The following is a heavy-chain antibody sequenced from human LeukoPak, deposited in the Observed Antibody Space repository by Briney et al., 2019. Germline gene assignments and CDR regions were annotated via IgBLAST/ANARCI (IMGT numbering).Heavy chain of an antibody. V-gene: IGHV3-21*01. J-gene: IGHJ4*02. CDR3: ARDRIYCSGGSCYSVSAY. CDR1: GFTFSSYS. CDR2: ISGSSSYI. D-gene: IGHD2-15*01. Sequence: PGGSLRLSCAASGFTFSSYSMNWFRQAAGKGLEWVSSISGSSSYIYYADSVKGRFIISRANSKNSLYVQMNSLSAEDTAVYYCARDRIYCSGGSCYSVSAYWGQGTLVTVSS.